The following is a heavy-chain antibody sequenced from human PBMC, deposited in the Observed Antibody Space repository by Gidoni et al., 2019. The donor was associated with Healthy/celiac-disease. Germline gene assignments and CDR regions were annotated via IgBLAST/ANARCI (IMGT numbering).Heavy chain of an antibody. CDR1: GGSFSGYY. D-gene: IGHD4-17*01. CDR3: ARGLTTVTTRALLGY. V-gene: IGHV4-34*01. CDR2: INHSGST. Sequence: QVQLQQWGAGLLKPSETLSLTCAVYGGSFSGYYWSWSRHTPGKGLEWIGEINHSGSTNYNPSLKSRVTISVDTSKNQFSLKLSSVTAADTAVYYCARGLTTVTTRALLGYWGQGTLVTVSS. J-gene: IGHJ4*02.